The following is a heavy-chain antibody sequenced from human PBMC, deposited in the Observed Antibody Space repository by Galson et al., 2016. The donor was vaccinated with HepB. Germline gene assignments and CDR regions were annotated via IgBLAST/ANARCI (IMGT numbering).Heavy chain of an antibody. Sequence: SLRLSCAASGLTFSNYWMHWVRQVPGKGLVWVSRINSDGGSTNYAGSVKGRFTISRDNAKNMLYLQMNSLRAEDSAVYFCASGYFYTYLGDYWGQGTLVTVSS. CDR3: ASGYFYTYLGDY. V-gene: IGHV3-74*01. J-gene: IGHJ4*02. CDR2: INSDGGST. D-gene: IGHD2-15*01. CDR1: GLTFSNYW.